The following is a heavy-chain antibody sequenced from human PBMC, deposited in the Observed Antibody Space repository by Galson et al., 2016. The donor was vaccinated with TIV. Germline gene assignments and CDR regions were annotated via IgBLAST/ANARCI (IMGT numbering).Heavy chain of an antibody. V-gene: IGHV1-69*13. CDR2: IIPMVGTP. CDR1: GVTFRNYD. J-gene: IGHJ4*02. CDR3: ARRYSYGTTSFDY. D-gene: IGHD5-18*01. Sequence: SVKVSCKVSGVTFRNYDISWVRQAPGRGLEWMGGIIPMVGTPVYARKFQGRVTISADESTNTAYMDLSGLRAEDTALYYCARRYSYGTTSFDYWGQGTLVTVSS.